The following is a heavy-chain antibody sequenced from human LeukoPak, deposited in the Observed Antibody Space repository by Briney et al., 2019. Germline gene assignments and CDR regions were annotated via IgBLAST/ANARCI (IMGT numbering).Heavy chain of an antibody. D-gene: IGHD2-2*01. CDR1: GYTFTDYY. CDR3: ATASVPAATFFDY. Sequence: GASVRVSCKASGYTFTDYYMHWVQQAPGKGLEWMGRVDPEDGETIYAEKFQGRVTITADTSTDTAYMELSSLRSEDTAVYYCATASVPAATFFDYWGQGTLVTVSS. CDR2: VDPEDGET. J-gene: IGHJ4*02. V-gene: IGHV1-69-2*01.